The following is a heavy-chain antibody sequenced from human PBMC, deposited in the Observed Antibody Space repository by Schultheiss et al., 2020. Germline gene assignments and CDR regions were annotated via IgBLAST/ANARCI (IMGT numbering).Heavy chain of an antibody. D-gene: IGHD6-19*01. Sequence: GESLKISCAASGFTFSSYAMHWVRQAPGKGLEWVAFIRYDGSNKYYADSVKGRFTISRDNSKNTLYLQMNSLRAEDTAVHYCARGTAGWLAWWGQGTLVTVSS. CDR3: ARGTAGWLAW. V-gene: IGHV3-30*02. CDR2: IRYDGSNK. CDR1: GFTFSSYA. J-gene: IGHJ4*02.